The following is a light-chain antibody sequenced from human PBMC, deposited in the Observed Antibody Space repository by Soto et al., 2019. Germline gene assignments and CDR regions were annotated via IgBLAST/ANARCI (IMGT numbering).Light chain of an antibody. CDR2: NDN. CDR1: SFNVGSNT. V-gene: IGLV1-44*01. Sequence: QSVLTQSPSASETPGQRVTISCSGSSFNVGSNTVDWYQAVPGTAPKLLIHNDNQRPSGVPDRFSGSKSGTSASLAISGLQSEDEADYYCAAWDDSLNAYVFGAATKVTVL. CDR3: AAWDDSLNAYV. J-gene: IGLJ1*01.